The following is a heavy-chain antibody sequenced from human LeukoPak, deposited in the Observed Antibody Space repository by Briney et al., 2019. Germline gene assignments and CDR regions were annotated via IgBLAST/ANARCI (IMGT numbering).Heavy chain of an antibody. V-gene: IGHV4-59*01. J-gene: IGHJ4*02. CDR3: ARDLNGRFDY. Sequence: SETLSLTRTVSGGSISSYYWSWIRQPPGKGLEWIGYIYYSGSTNYNPSLKSRVTISVDTSKNQFSLKLSSVTAADTAAYYCARDLNGRFDYWGQGTLVTVSS. CDR1: GGSISSYY. CDR2: IYYSGST.